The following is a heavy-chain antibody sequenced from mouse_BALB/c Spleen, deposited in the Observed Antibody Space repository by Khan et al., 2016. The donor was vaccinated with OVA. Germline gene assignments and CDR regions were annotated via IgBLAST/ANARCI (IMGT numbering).Heavy chain of an antibody. CDR1: GYSISSDYA. CDR3: ARVYGGDFDY. Sequence: EVQLQESGPGLVKPSQSLSLTCTVTGYSISSDYAWNWIRPFPGNKLGWMGFISYSGNTKYNPSLKSRFSITRDTSKNQFFLQLNSVTTEDTATYYCARVYGGDFDYWGQGTSLTVSA. D-gene: IGHD1-1*01. CDR2: ISYSGNT. J-gene: IGHJ2*02. V-gene: IGHV3-2*02.